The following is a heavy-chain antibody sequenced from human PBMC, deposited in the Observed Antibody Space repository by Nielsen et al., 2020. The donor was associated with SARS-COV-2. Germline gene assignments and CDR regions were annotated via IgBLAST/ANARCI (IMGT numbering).Heavy chain of an antibody. CDR3: ARDTPVWEVVKNGAFDI. D-gene: IGHD1-26*01. V-gene: IGHV1-18*01. CDR2: ISAYNGDT. Sequence: ASVKVSCKASGYSFTSYGISWVRQAPGQGLEWMGLISAYNGDTKYAEKFEGRVAMTTDTSTRTAYMELRRLRFDDTAMYYCARDTPVWEVVKNGAFDIWGQGTMVIVSS. J-gene: IGHJ3*02. CDR1: GYSFTSYG.